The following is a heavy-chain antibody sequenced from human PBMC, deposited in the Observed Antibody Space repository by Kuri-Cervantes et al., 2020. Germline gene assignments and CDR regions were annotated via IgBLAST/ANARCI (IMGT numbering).Heavy chain of an antibody. V-gene: IGHV1-69*13. CDR3: ARAHYYGSGSYRY. CDR1: GGTFSSYA. Sequence: SVKVSCKASGGTFSSYAISWVRQAPGQGLEWMGGIIPIFGTANYAQKFQGRVTITADESTSTAYMELSSLRPEDTAVYYCARAHYYGSGSYRYWGQGTLVTVSS. J-gene: IGHJ4*02. D-gene: IGHD3-10*01. CDR2: IIPIFGTA.